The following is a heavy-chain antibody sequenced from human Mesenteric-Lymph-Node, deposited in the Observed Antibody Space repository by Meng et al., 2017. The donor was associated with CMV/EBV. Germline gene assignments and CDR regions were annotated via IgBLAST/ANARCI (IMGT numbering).Heavy chain of an antibody. CDR1: GFTFSTYE. V-gene: IGHV4-34*01. J-gene: IGHJ6*02. Sequence: ESLKISCAASGFTFSTYEMNWVRQAPGKGLEWIGEINHSGSTNYNPSLKSRVTISVDTSKNQFSLKLSSVTAADTAVYYCARWGGMRGMDVWGQGTTVTVSS. CDR3: ARWGGMRGMDV. D-gene: IGHD2-8*02. CDR2: INHSGST.